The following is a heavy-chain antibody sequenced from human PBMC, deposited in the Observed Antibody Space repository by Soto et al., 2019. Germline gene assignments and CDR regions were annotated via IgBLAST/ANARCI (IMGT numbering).Heavy chain of an antibody. CDR3: ARIGSSGYYYFDY. D-gene: IGHD3-22*01. Sequence: GGSLRLSCVVSGFSVGSNYMTWVRQPPGKGLEWVSIIYNDGTTFYADSVKGRFTISRDSSKNTVYLQMTSLRVDDTAVYYCARIGSSGYYYFDYWGQGTLVTVSS. J-gene: IGHJ4*02. CDR1: GFSVGSNY. V-gene: IGHV3-53*01. CDR2: IYNDGTT.